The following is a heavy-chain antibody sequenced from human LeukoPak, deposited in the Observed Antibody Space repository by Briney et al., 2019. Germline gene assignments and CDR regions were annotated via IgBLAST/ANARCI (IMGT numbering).Heavy chain of an antibody. CDR1: GYTCTSYD. Sequence: ASPKVSCKASGYTCTSYDINWVRQPTGQGLEWMGWMNPNSGNTGSAQKFQGRVTMTRNTSITTAYMELSSLRSEDPAVYYCARGGAVAGKGRWFDPWGQGTLVTVSS. D-gene: IGHD6-19*01. V-gene: IGHV1-8*01. CDR3: ARGGAVAGKGRWFDP. J-gene: IGHJ5*02. CDR2: MNPNSGNT.